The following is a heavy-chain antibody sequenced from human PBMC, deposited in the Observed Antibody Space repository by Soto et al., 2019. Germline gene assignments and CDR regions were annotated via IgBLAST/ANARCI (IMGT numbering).Heavy chain of an antibody. V-gene: IGHV3-30*03. CDR2: ISYDGSNT. J-gene: IGHJ3*02. Sequence: GGSLRLSCVASGFTFSSYGMHWVRQAPGKGLEWVAIISYDGSNTYYADSVKGRFTISRDNSKNTLYLQMNSLRAEDTAVYYCARYIVVVTATYAFDIWGQGTMVTVSS. D-gene: IGHD2-21*02. CDR1: GFTFSSYG. CDR3: ARYIVVVTATYAFDI.